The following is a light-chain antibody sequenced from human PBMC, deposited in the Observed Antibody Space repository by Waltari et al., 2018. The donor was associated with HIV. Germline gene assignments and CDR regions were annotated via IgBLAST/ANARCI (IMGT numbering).Light chain of an antibody. V-gene: IGKV3-20*01. CDR1: QPGSSNY. Sequence: EIVLTQSPGTLSLSPGERATLSCWASQPGSSNYLAWYQQKPGQAPRLLIYGASSKAADIPDRFSGSGSGTDFTLTISRLEPEDFAVYYCQQYGGSPLYTFGQGTKLEIK. CDR2: GAS. CDR3: QQYGGSPLYT. J-gene: IGKJ2*01.